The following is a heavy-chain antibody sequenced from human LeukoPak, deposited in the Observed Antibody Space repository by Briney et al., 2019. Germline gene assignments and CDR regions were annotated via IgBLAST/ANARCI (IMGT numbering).Heavy chain of an antibody. CDR3: AGSIGYCSNGVCAGGLHY. J-gene: IGHJ4*02. CDR2: ISYDGNNK. D-gene: IGHD2-8*01. V-gene: IGHV3-30*01. CDR1: GFTFSTYA. Sequence: GGSLRLSCAASGFTFSTYAMHWVRQAPGKGLEWVALISYDGNNKYYADSVKGRFSISRDNSKNTLFLQMNSLRVDDTAVYYCAGSIGYCSNGVCAGGLHYWGQGTLVTVSS.